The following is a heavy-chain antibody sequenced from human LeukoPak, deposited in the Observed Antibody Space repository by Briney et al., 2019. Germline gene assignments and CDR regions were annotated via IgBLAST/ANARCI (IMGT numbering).Heavy chain of an antibody. CDR1: GGSFSGYY. V-gene: IGHV4-34*01. J-gene: IGHJ4*02. CDR2: INHSGST. CDR3: AREKALALQVDY. Sequence: SEALSLTCAVYGGSFSGYYWSWIRQPPGKGLEWIGEINHSGSTNYNPSLKSRVTISVDTSKNQFSLKLSSVTAADTAVYYCAREKALALQVDYWGQRTLVTASS.